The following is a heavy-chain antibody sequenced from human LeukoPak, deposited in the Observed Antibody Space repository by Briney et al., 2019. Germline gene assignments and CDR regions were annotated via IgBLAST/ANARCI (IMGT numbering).Heavy chain of an antibody. CDR1: GYCFTSYW. CDR3: ARSPYYYDSSGYYSTDYYYGMDV. CDR2: IYPGDSDT. V-gene: IGHV5-51*01. Sequence: GESLEISFQGSGYCFTSYWIGWWRQMPGKGLEWMGIIYPGDSDTRYSPSFQGQVTISADKSISTAYLQWSSLKASYTAMYYCARSPYYYDSSGYYSTDYYYGMDVWGQGTTVTVSS. D-gene: IGHD3-22*01. J-gene: IGHJ6*02.